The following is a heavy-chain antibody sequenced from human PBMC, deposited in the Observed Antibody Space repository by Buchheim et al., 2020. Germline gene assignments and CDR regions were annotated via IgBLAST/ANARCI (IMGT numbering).Heavy chain of an antibody. Sequence: EVQLLESGGGLVQPGGSLRLSCAASGFTFSSYAMSWVRQAPGKGLEWVSAISGSGGSTYYADSVKGRFTISRDNSKNTPYLQMNSLRAEDTAVYYCAKGDPGGFFVEMAYPGSFDPWGQGTL. CDR1: GFTFSSYA. CDR3: AKGDPGGFFVEMAYPGSFDP. D-gene: IGHD5-24*01. V-gene: IGHV3-23*01. CDR2: ISGSGGST. J-gene: IGHJ5*02.